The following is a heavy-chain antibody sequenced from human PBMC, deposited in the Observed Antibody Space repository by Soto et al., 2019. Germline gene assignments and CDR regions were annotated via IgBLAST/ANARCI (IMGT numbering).Heavy chain of an antibody. V-gene: IGHV3-23*01. Sequence: QPGGSLRLSCAASGFTFSSYAMSWVRQAPGKGLEWVSVISSSGGSTNHADSVKGRFTISRDNSKNTLHLQMNSLRAEDTALYYCAKANAHGGNSLLFDYWGQGTLVTVSS. CDR3: AKANAHGGNSLLFDY. J-gene: IGHJ4*02. D-gene: IGHD2-21*02. CDR2: ISSSGGST. CDR1: GFTFSSYA.